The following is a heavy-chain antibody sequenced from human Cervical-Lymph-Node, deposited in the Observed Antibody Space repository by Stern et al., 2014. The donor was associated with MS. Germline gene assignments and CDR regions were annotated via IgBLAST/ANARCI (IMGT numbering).Heavy chain of an antibody. J-gene: IGHJ6*02. Sequence: VQLVESGGGVVQPGRSLRLSCAASGFSISSLGMHWVRQAPGKGLELVALISFVGSNKKYGDAVKGRFSISSDNSNNTMYLQMNSLRPEDTAVYYCMGVGDAMDVWGQGTTVIVS. CDR1: GFSISSLG. CDR2: ISFVGSNK. V-gene: IGHV3-30*03. CDR3: MGVGDAMDV.